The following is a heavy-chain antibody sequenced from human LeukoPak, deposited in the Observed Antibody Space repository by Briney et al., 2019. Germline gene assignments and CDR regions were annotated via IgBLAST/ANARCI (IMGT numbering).Heavy chain of an antibody. CDR1: GYTFTGYY. D-gene: IGHD3-22*01. V-gene: IGHV1-2*02. J-gene: IGHJ4*02. Sequence: GASVKVSCKASGYTFTGYYMHWVRQAPGQGLEWMGWINPNSGGTNYAQKFQGRVTMTRDTSISTAYMELSRLRSDDTAVYYCARPYRYYYDSSGYFDWGQGTLVTVSS. CDR3: ARPYRYYYDSSGYFD. CDR2: INPNSGGT.